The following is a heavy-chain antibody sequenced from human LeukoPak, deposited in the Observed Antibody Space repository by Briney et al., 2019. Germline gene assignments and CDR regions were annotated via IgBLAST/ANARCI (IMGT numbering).Heavy chain of an antibody. CDR2: INSDGSST. J-gene: IGHJ4*02. V-gene: IGHV3-74*01. CDR3: ASVGHDYSGDFFDY. D-gene: IGHD4-23*01. Sequence: GGSLRLSCAASEFTFSNYWMHWVRQAPGKGLVWVSRINSDGSSTAYADSVKGRFTISRDNAKNTLYLQMNSLRAEDTAVYYCASVGHDYSGDFFDYWGQGTLVTVSS. CDR1: EFTFSNYW.